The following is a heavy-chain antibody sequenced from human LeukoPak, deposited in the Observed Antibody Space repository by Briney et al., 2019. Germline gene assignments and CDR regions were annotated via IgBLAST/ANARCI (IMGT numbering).Heavy chain of an antibody. CDR1: GGSISNSSYY. CDR2: IYYSGST. CDR3: ARQKGFGELFIEDPIPETNWFDP. Sequence: SETLSLTCTVSGGSISNSSYYWGWIRQPPGKGLEWIGSIYYSGSTYYNPSLKSRVTISVDTSKNQFSLKLSSVTAADTAVYYCARQKGFGELFIEDPIPETNWFDPWGQGTLVTVSS. J-gene: IGHJ5*02. V-gene: IGHV4-39*01. D-gene: IGHD3-10*01.